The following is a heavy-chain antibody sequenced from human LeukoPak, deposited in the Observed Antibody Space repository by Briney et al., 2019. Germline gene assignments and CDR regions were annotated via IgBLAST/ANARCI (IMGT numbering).Heavy chain of an antibody. D-gene: IGHD5-18*01. CDR3: ARVPDTAMVFDY. CDR2: IWYDGSNK. CDR1: GFTFSSYG. J-gene: IGHJ4*02. Sequence: GGSLRLSCETSGFTFSSYGMHWVRQAPGKGLEWVAVIWYDGSNKYYADSVKGRFTISRDNSKNTLYLQMNSLRAEDTAVYYCARVPDTAMVFDYWGQGTLVTVSS. V-gene: IGHV3-33*01.